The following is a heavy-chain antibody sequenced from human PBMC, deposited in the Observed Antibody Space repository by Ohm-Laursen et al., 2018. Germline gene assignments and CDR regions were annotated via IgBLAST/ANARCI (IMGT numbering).Heavy chain of an antibody. D-gene: IGHD3-22*01. CDR3: ARHPKYSSGSRWFDP. Sequence: GESLKISCKASGYSFNSQWIGWVRQMPGKGLEWIGNIYPGDSDTRYSPSFQGQVTISADKSTSTAYLQWSSLKASDSAIYYCARHPKYSSGSRWFDPWGQGTLVTVSS. CDR1: GYSFNSQW. CDR2: IYPGDSDT. J-gene: IGHJ5*02. V-gene: IGHV5-51*01.